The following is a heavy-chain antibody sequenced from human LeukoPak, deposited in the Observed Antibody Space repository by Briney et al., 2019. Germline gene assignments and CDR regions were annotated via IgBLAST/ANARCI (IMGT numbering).Heavy chain of an antibody. J-gene: IGHJ4*02. CDR2: IIPILGIA. D-gene: IGHD1-1*01. CDR1: GYTFSTYE. V-gene: IGHV1-69*04. CDR3: AIGEHFDY. Sequence: GASVKVSCKASGYTFSTYEINWVRQAPGQGLEWMGRIIPILGIANYAQKFQGRVTITADKSTSTAYMELSSLRSEDTAVYYCAIGEHFDYWGQGTLVTVSS.